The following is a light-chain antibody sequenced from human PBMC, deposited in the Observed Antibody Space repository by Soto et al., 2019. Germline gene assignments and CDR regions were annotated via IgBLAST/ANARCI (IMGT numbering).Light chain of an antibody. J-gene: IGKJ1*01. CDR3: QQYNDWPRT. CDR1: QSISSN. CDR2: GAS. Sequence: EILMTQSPSTLAVSPGERATLSCRASQSISSNLAWYQQKPGQAPRLLIDGASTRATGIPARFSGSGSGTEFTLTISSLQSEDFEVYYCQQYNDWPRTFGQGTKVDI. V-gene: IGKV3-15*01.